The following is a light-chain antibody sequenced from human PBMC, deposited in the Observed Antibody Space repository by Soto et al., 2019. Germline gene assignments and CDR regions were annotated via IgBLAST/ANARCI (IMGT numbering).Light chain of an antibody. J-gene: IGLJ1*01. Sequence: QSVLTQPPSASGSPGQSVTISCTGTSSDVGAYNYVSWYQQLPGKAPKLIIYEVSKRPSGVPDRFSGSKSGNTASLTVSGLQAEDEADYYCTSYAVSSRFLHVFGTGTKVTVL. V-gene: IGLV2-8*01. CDR2: EVS. CDR1: SSDVGAYNY. CDR3: TSYAVSSRFLHV.